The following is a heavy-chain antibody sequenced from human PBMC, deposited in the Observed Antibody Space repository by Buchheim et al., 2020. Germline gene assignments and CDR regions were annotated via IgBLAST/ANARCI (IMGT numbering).Heavy chain of an antibody. D-gene: IGHD6-19*01. J-gene: IGHJ4*02. CDR1: GGSFSGYY. V-gene: IGHV4-34*01. CDR3: AGEAVAGPYYFDY. Sequence: QVQLQQWGAGLLKPSETLSLTCAVYGGSFSGYYWSWIRQPPGKGLEWIGEINHSGSTNYNPSLKSRVTISVDTSKNQLSLKLSSVTAADTAVYYCAGEAVAGPYYFDYWGQGTL. CDR2: INHSGST.